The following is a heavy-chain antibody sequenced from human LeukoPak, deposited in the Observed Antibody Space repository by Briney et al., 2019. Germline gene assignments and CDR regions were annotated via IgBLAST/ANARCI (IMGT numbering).Heavy chain of an antibody. V-gene: IGHV3-73*01. CDR1: GFTFSGSA. D-gene: IGHD6-6*01. Sequence: GGSLRLSCAASGFTFSGSAMHWVRQASGKGLEWVGRIRSKANSYATAYAASVKGRFTISRDDSKNTAYLQMNMLKTEDTAVYYCTPLRGIAARPVQGYDYWGQGTLVTVSS. CDR3: TPLRGIAARPVQGYDY. CDR2: IRSKANSYAT. J-gene: IGHJ4*02.